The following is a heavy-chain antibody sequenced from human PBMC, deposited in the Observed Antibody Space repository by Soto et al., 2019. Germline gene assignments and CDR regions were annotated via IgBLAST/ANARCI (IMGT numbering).Heavy chain of an antibody. CDR3: ARRPFHYYGFEV. CDR1: PGSITTAGYS. CDR2: VYHTGNA. Sequence: SETLSRTFTVAPGSITTAGYSWSWIRQPPGKALEWIGYVYHTGNAYPKPSLKSRVTISLDRSKNQFSFKITSVTAAYTAPYYCARRPFHYYGFEVWGKGNTVTV. J-gene: IGHJ6*04. V-gene: IGHV4-30-2*01.